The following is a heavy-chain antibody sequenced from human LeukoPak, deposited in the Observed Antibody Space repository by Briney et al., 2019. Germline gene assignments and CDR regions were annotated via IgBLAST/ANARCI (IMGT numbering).Heavy chain of an antibody. CDR3: AKDLAGTTNWFAP. D-gene: IGHD1-1*01. V-gene: IGHV3-30*18. J-gene: IGHJ5*02. Sequence: GRSLRLSCAASGFTFSSYGMHWVRQAPGKGLEWVAVISSDGSNKYYADSVKGRFIISRDNSKNTLFLQMNSLRADGTAVYFCAKDLAGTTNWFAPWGQGTLVTVSS. CDR2: ISSDGSNK. CDR1: GFTFSSYG.